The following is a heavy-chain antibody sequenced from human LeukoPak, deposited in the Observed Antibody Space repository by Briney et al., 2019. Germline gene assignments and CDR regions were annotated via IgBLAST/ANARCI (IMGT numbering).Heavy chain of an antibody. Sequence: GGSLRLSCAASGFTFDDYAMHWVRQAPGKGLEWVSGISWNSGSIGYADSVKGRFTISRDNAKNSLYLQMNSLRAEDMALYYCAKEAQADYYDSSGYSPFDYWGQGTLVTVSS. CDR3: AKEAQADYYDSSGYSPFDY. J-gene: IGHJ4*02. V-gene: IGHV3-9*03. CDR1: GFTFDDYA. CDR2: ISWNSGSI. D-gene: IGHD3-22*01.